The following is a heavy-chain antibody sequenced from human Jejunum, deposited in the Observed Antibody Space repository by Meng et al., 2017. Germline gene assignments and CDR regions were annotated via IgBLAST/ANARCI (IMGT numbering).Heavy chain of an antibody. D-gene: IGHD1-1*01. J-gene: IGHJ2*01. CDR1: GASMSSGNYY. CDR2: IYYSGST. Sequence: QMHLQRSGPGLVKPSQTLSLTCTVSGASMSSGNYYWTWIRQHPGKGLEWIGYIYYSGSTYYNPSLQSLVTISIDMSENQFSLKLTSVTAADTAVYYCARVNWTSSYWYFDLWGRGTLVTASS. V-gene: IGHV4-31*01. CDR3: ARVNWTSSYWYFDL.